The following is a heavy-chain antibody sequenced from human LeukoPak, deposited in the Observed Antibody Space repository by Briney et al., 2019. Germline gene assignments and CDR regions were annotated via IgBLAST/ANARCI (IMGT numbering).Heavy chain of an antibody. CDR1: GFNFSSQW. V-gene: IGHV3-7*03. CDR3: AKDLGYDILTGYPVDY. D-gene: IGHD3-9*01. J-gene: IGHJ4*02. Sequence: GGSLRLSCAASGFNFSSQWMSWVRQAPGKGLEWVANVNQGGTQKYYADSVKGRFTISRDNSKNTLYLQMNSLRAEDTAVYYCAKDLGYDILTGYPVDYWGQGTLVTVSS. CDR2: VNQGGTQK.